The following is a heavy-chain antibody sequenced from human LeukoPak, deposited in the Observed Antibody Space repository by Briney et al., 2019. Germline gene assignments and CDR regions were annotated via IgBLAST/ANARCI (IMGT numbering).Heavy chain of an antibody. V-gene: IGHV3-30*03. D-gene: IGHD3-9*01. Sequence: PGGSLRLSCAASGFTFDSYGMHWVRQTPGKGLEWVAVISYDGGNKYYADSVKGRFTISRDNSKNTLHLQMNSLGAEDTAVYYCARAPSYDILTGYYPAWGQGTLVTVSS. CDR3: ARAPSYDILTGYYPA. J-gene: IGHJ5*02. CDR2: ISYDGGNK. CDR1: GFTFDSYG.